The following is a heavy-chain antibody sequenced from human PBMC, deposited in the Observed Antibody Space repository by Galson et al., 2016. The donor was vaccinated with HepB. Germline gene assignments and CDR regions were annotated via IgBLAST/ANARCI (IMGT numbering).Heavy chain of an antibody. CDR1: GGSISSGGYY. V-gene: IGHV4-39*07. Sequence: SETLSLTCTVSGGSISSGGYYWSWIRQHPGKGLEWIGEINHSGSTNYNPSLKSRVTISVDTSKNQFSLKLSSVTAADTAVYYCARGPIGDFWSGYSLYYYYGMDVWGQGTTVTVSS. CDR2: INHSGST. CDR3: ARGPIGDFWSGYSLYYYYGMDV. D-gene: IGHD3-3*01. J-gene: IGHJ6*02.